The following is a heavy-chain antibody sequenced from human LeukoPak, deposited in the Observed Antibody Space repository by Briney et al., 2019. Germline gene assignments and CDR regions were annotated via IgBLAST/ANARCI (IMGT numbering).Heavy chain of an antibody. Sequence: PGGSLRLSCAASGFTFSTYAMSWVRQAPGKGLEWVSAISGSGGSTYYADSVKGRFTISRDNSKNTLYLQMNSLRAEDTAVYYCAKIRSYYYYYYMDVWGKGTTVTVSS. CDR2: ISGSGGST. V-gene: IGHV3-23*01. J-gene: IGHJ6*03. CDR1: GFTFSTYA. CDR3: AKIRSYYYYYYMDV.